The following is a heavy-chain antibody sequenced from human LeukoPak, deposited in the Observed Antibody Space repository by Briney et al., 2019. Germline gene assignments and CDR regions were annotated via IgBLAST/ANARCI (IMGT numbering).Heavy chain of an antibody. CDR3: ARDRNYDILTGSSYFDY. CDR1: GFTFSSYG. V-gene: IGHV3-33*01. CDR2: IWYDGSNK. J-gene: IGHJ4*02. Sequence: GGSLSLSCVASGFTFSSYGMHWVRQAPGKGLEWVAVIWYDGSNKYYADSVKGRFTISRDNSKNTLYLQMNSLRAEDTAVYYCARDRNYDILTGSSYFDYWGQGTLVTVSS. D-gene: IGHD3-9*01.